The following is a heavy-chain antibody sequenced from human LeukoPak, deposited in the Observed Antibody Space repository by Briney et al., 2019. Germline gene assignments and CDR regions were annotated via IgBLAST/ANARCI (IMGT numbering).Heavy chain of an antibody. D-gene: IGHD6-13*01. Sequence: SETLSLTCTVSGGSISSYYWSWIRQPPWKGLEWIGYIYYSGSTNYNPSLKSRVTISVDTSKNQFSLKLSSVTAADTAVYYCARGPAAGSLFDYWGQGTLVTVSS. J-gene: IGHJ4*02. CDR1: GGSISSYY. V-gene: IGHV4-59*01. CDR3: ARGPAAGSLFDY. CDR2: IYYSGST.